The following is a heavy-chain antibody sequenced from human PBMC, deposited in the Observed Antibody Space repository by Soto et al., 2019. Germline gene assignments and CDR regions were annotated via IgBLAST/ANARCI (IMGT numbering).Heavy chain of an antibody. CDR3: ARIGYNSGYYYFDN. V-gene: IGHV2-70*04. Sequence: SGPTLVNPTQTLTLTCTFSGFSLSTSGMRVSWIRQPPGKALEWLARMDWDDDKFYRTSLKTRLTIPKDTSKNQVVLTMTNMDPVDTATYYCARIGYNSGYYYFDNWGQGTLVTVSS. D-gene: IGHD6-19*01. CDR1: GFSLSTSGMR. CDR2: MDWDDDK. J-gene: IGHJ4*02.